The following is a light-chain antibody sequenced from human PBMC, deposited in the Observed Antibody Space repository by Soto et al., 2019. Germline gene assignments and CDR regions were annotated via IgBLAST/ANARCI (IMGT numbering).Light chain of an antibody. CDR2: RNN. V-gene: IGLV1-47*01. CDR3: AAWEDSLSAPPVV. J-gene: IGLJ2*01. CDR1: SSNIGSNY. Sequence: QSVLTQPPSASGTPGQRVTISCSGSSSNIGSNYVYWYQQLPGTAPKLLIYRNNQRPSGVPDRFSGSKSGTSASLAISGLRSEDESDYYCAAWEDSLSAPPVVFGGGTKLTVL.